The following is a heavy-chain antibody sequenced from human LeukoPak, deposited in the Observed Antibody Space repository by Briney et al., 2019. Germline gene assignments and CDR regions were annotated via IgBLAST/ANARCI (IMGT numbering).Heavy chain of an antibody. J-gene: IGHJ6*03. CDR2: ISSSSSYI. Sequence: PGGSLRLSCAASGFTFSSYSMNWVRQAPGKGLEWVSSISSSSSYIYYADSVKGRFTISRDNAKNSLYLQMNSLRAEDTAVYYCARDGRYCSSTSCWYYYYYYMDVWGTGTTVTVSS. CDR3: ARDGRYCSSTSCWYYYYYYMDV. V-gene: IGHV3-21*01. CDR1: GFTFSSYS. D-gene: IGHD2-2*01.